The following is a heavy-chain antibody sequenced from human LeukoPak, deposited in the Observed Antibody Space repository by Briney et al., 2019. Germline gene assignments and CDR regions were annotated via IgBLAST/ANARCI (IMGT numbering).Heavy chain of an antibody. CDR2: VTSSGGST. D-gene: IGHD5-24*01. V-gene: IGHV1-46*01. J-gene: IGHJ3*02. CDR1: GYTFSNYH. Sequence: ASVTVSCKASGYTFSNYHIHWVRQAPGQGLEWMGIVTSSGGSTDYAQKFWGRVTMTRDMSPSTVYMELSSLRSEDTAVYYCARVRDGYNDAFDIWGQGTMVIVSS. CDR3: ARVRDGYNDAFDI.